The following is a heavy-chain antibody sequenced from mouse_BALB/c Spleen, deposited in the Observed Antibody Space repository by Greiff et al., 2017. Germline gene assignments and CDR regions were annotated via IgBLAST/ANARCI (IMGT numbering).Heavy chain of an antibody. J-gene: IGHJ3*01. Sequence: VQLQQSGAELAKPGASVKMSCKASGYTFTSYWMHWVKQRPGQGLEWIGYINPSTGYTEYNQKFKDKATLTADKSSSTAYMQLSSLTSEDSAVYYCARGLGREFAYWGQGTLVTVSA. D-gene: IGHD4-1*01. CDR3: ARGLGREFAY. CDR1: GYTFTSYW. CDR2: INPSTGYT. V-gene: IGHV1-7*01.